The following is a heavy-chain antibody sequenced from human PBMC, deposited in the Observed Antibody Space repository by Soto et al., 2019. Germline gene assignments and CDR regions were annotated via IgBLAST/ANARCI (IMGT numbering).Heavy chain of an antibody. CDR3: ASERVVLVPAASPPYYYYGMDV. CDR2: ISGSGGST. J-gene: IGHJ6*02. D-gene: IGHD2-2*01. Sequence: GGSLRLSCAASGFTFSSYAMTWVRQAPGKGLEWVSSISGSGGSTYYADSVRGRFTISRDNSKNTLYLQMNSPRAEDTAVYYCASERVVLVPAASPPYYYYGMDVWGQGTTVTVSS. V-gene: IGHV3-23*01. CDR1: GFTFSSYA.